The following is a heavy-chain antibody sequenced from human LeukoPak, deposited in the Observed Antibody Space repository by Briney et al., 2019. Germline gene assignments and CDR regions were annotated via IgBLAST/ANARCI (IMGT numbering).Heavy chain of an antibody. CDR1: GDSISSSDHY. Sequence: SETLSLTCTLSGDSISSSDHYWVWIRQSPGKGLEWIGSVSQSGNTYYKSSLKSRVTVSIDTSKNEFSLKLSSVTAADTAVYYCARGRSGWYYGYYMDVWGKGTTVTISS. CDR2: VSQSGNT. D-gene: IGHD6-19*01. V-gene: IGHV4-39*07. J-gene: IGHJ6*03. CDR3: ARGRSGWYYGYYMDV.